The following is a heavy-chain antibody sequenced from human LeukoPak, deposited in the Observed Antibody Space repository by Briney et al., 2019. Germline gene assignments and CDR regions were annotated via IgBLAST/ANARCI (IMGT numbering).Heavy chain of an antibody. CDR1: GFTFSDYY. J-gene: IGHJ4*02. V-gene: IGHV3-11*01. CDR3: ARDRTYYYGSGSYYSTGIPGY. D-gene: IGHD3-10*01. CDR2: ISSSGSTI. Sequence: GGSLRLSCAASGFTFSDYYMSWIRQAPGKGLEWVSYISSSGSTIYYADSVKGRFTISRDNAKNSLYLQMNSLRAEDTAVYYCARDRTYYYGSGSYYSTGIPGYWGQGTLVTVSS.